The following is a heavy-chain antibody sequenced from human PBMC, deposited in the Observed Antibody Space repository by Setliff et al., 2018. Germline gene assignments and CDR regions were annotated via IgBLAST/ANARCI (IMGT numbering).Heavy chain of an antibody. J-gene: IGHJ4*02. V-gene: IGHV4-61*05. Sequence: PSETLSLTCTVSGGSISSSSYYWNWIRQPPGKGLEWIGEINHSGSTNYNPSLKSRVTISVDTSKNQFSLKLSSVTAADTALYYCTVYNTGSSKDHYWGQGTPVTVSS. CDR1: GGSISSSSYY. CDR3: TVYNTGSSKDHY. D-gene: IGHD2-8*02. CDR2: INHSGST.